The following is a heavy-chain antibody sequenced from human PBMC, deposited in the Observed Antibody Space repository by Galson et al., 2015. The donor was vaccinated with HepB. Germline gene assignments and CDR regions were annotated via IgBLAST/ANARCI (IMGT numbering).Heavy chain of an antibody. CDR1: GYTLTELS. CDR3: AAAHYDFWSGSAPDAFDI. D-gene: IGHD3-3*01. Sequence: SVKVSCKVSGYTLTELSMHWVRQAPGKGLEWMGGFDPEDGETIYAQKFQGRVTMTEDTSTDTAYMELSSLRSEDTAVYYCAAAHYDFWSGSAPDAFDIWGQGTMVTVSS. CDR2: FDPEDGET. V-gene: IGHV1-24*01. J-gene: IGHJ3*02.